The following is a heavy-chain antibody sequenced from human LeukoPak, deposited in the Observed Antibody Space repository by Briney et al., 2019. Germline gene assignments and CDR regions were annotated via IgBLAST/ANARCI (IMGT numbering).Heavy chain of an antibody. D-gene: IGHD2-2*01. CDR3: AKVRVKYQLLSRVAFDI. J-gene: IGHJ3*02. CDR2: ISGSGGST. CDR1: GFTFSSYA. Sequence: GGSLRLSCAASGFTFSSYAMSWVRQAPGKGLEWVSAISGSGGSTYYADSVKGRFTISRDNSKNTLYLQMNSLRAEDTAVYYCAKVRVKYQLLSRVAFDIWGQGTMVTVSS. V-gene: IGHV3-23*01.